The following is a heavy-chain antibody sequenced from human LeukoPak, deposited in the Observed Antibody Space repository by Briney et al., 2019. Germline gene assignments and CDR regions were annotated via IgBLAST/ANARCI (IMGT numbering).Heavy chain of an antibody. CDR1: GGTFSSYA. V-gene: IGHV1-2*02. CDR3: ARDLAMYSPDLDY. Sequence: ASVKVSCKASGGTFSSYAMSWVRQAPGQGLEWMGWINPKTGVSKYAQNFQGRVTMTRNTSSSTAYMEVSRLGSDDTAVFYCARDLAMYSPDLDYWGQGTLVTVSS. J-gene: IGHJ4*02. CDR2: INPKTGVS. D-gene: IGHD1-26*01.